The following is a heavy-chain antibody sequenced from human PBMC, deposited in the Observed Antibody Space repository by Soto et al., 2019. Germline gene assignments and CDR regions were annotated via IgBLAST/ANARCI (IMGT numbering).Heavy chain of an antibody. J-gene: IGHJ6*02. Sequence: GGSLRLSCAASGFALSNSFMNWVRQAPGKGLEWVSDISSSGERTHYADSVKGRFTISRDISKNTLYLQMNSLRAEDTAIYYCAKDRHYYGMDVWGQGTTVTVSS. CDR1: GFALSNSF. V-gene: IGHV3-23*01. CDR3: AKDRHYYGMDV. CDR2: ISSSGERT.